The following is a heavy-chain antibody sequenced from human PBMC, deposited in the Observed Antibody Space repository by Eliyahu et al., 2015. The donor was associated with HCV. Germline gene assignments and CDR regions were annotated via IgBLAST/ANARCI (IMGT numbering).Heavy chain of an antibody. J-gene: IGHJ4*02. V-gene: IGHV4-39*01. D-gene: IGHD1-1*01. CDR2: LYHCGST. CDR3: ARLGTGTSKVPGFDF. CDR1: GGSISSSEYF. Sequence: QVQLQESGPGLVRPSETLSLTCTVSGGSISSSEYFWGWIRQPPGKELEWIASLYHCGSTFYNPSLKSRVTISADTSKNEFSLNLRSMTAADTAIYFCARLGTGTSKVPGFDFWGQGTHVTVSS.